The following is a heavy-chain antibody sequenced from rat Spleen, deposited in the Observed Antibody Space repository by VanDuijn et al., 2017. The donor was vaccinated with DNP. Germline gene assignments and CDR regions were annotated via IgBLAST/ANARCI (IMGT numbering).Heavy chain of an antibody. J-gene: IGHJ2*01. CDR1: GFTFSNYV. V-gene: IGHV5-25*01. CDR2: ISAGGGNT. D-gene: IGHD1-9*01. CDR3: DTYYAFNSYFFDY. Sequence: EVQLVESGGGLLQPGRSLNLSCAASGFTFSNYVMAWVRQAPTKGLEWVASISAGGGNTYYRDSVKGRFTIYRNNAESTLYLQMDNLRSEDTATYFCDTYYAFNSYFFDYWGQGVMVTVSS.